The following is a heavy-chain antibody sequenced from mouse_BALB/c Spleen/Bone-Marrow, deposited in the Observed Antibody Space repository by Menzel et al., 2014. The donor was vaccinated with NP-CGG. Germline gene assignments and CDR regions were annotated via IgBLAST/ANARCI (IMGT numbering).Heavy chain of an antibody. CDR1: GFTFSSFG. J-gene: IGHJ2*01. CDR3: TRGGNWEDFDY. Sequence: DVQLVESGGGLVQPGGSRKLSCAASGFTFSSFGMHWVRQAPEKGLEWNAYISSDSGAIFYADTVKGRFTISRDNPKNTLFLQMTSLRSEDTAIYFCTRGGNWEDFDYWGQGTTLTVSS. V-gene: IGHV5-17*02. D-gene: IGHD4-1*01. CDR2: ISSDSGAI.